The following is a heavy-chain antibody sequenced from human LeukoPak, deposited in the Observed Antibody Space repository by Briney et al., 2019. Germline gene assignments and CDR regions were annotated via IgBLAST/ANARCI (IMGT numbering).Heavy chain of an antibody. CDR3: AKIMTTVTTDYYGMDD. J-gene: IGHJ6*02. D-gene: IGHD4-17*01. V-gene: IGHV3-30*02. CDR2: IGYDGRNK. Sequence: GGSLRLSCAASGFTFSSYGMHWVRQAPGRGLGWAAFIGYDGRNKYYAGSVEGRFTISRDNSKNTLYLQMNSLRAEDTAVYYCAKIMTTVTTDYYGMDDWGQGTTVTVSS. CDR1: GFTFSSYG.